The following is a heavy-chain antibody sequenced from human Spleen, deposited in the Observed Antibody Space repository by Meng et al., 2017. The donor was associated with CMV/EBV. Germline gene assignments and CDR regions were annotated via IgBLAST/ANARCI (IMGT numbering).Heavy chain of an antibody. Sequence: KASGYTFTSYGISWVRQAPGQGLEWMGWISAYNGNTNYAQKLQGRVTMTTGTSTSTAYMELRSLRSDDTAVYYCARDLRIAAAGDFQHWGQGTLVTVSS. CDR1: GYTFTSYG. V-gene: IGHV1-18*01. CDR2: ISAYNGNT. D-gene: IGHD6-13*01. CDR3: ARDLRIAAAGDFQH. J-gene: IGHJ1*01.